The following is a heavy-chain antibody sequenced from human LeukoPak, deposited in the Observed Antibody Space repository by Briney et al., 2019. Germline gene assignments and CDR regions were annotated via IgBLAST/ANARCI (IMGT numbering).Heavy chain of an antibody. Sequence: SETLSLTCDVYGGSFSGNYWSWIRQPPGKGLEWIGEINHSGSTNYNPSLKSRVTISVDTSKNQFSLKLSSVTAADTAVYYCARHADYDSSGPVPHWGQGTLVTVSS. D-gene: IGHD3-22*01. CDR1: GGSFSGNY. J-gene: IGHJ4*02. CDR3: ARHADYDSSGPVPH. CDR2: INHSGST. V-gene: IGHV4-34*01.